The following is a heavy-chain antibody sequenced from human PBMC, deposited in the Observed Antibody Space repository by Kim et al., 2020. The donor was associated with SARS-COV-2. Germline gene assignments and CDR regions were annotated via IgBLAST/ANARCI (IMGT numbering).Heavy chain of an antibody. D-gene: IGHD6-13*01. V-gene: IGHV4-31*03. CDR1: GGSISSGGYY. CDR3: ARGVSEQQLGENWLDP. J-gene: IGHJ5*02. Sequence: SETLSLTCTVSGGSISSGGYYWSWIRQHPGKGLEWIGYIYYSGSTYYNPSLKSRVTISVDTSKIQFSLKLSSVTAADTAVYYCARGVSEQQLGENWLDPWGQGTLVTVSS. CDR2: IYYSGST.